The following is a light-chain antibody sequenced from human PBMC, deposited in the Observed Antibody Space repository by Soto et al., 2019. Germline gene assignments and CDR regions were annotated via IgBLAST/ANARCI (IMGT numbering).Light chain of an antibody. CDR1: QSISSW. CDR3: QQYNSYPYT. CDR2: KAS. Sequence: DIQMTQSPSTLSASVGDRVTITCRASQSISSWLAWYQQKPGKAPKLLIYKASSLESGVPSRFSGSGSGTEFNLTISSLQPDDFETYYCQQYNSYPYTFGQGTKLEIK. J-gene: IGKJ2*01. V-gene: IGKV1-5*03.